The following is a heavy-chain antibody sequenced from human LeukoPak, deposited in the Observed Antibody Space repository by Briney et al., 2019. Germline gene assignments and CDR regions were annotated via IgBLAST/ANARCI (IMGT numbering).Heavy chain of an antibody. J-gene: IGHJ4*02. CDR1: GYTFTNYG. CDR3: ARDSLGSMEY. CDR2: ISGYNGNT. Sequence: GASVKVSCKASGYTFTNYGISWVRQAPGQGLEWMGWISGYNGNTNYAQRLQGRVTMTTDTSTSTAYMELRSLRSDDTAVYYCARDSLGSMEYWGQGTLVTVSS. D-gene: IGHD3-16*01. V-gene: IGHV1-18*01.